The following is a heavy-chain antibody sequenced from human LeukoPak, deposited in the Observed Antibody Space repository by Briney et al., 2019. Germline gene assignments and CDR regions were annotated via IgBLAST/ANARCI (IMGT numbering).Heavy chain of an antibody. CDR2: INHSGGA. V-gene: IGHV4-34*01. J-gene: IGHJ4*02. D-gene: IGHD3-3*01. CDR3: ARARRDGGYYKVGH. Sequence: SETVSLTCAVYGESLSGSYWSWIRQPPGETLEWIGEINHSGGANYNPSLKSRVTLSIDRSKNQFSLNLKSVTAADTAVYYCARARRDGGYYKVGHWGQGTLVTVSS. CDR1: GESLSGSY.